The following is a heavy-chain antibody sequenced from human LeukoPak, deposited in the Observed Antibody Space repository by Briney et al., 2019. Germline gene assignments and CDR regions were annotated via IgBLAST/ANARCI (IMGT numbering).Heavy chain of an antibody. D-gene: IGHD2-15*01. CDR3: ARVSREVVAATLLDY. Sequence: ASVKVSCKASGYTFTGYYMHWVRQAPGQGLEWMGWINPNSGGTNYAQKFQGRVTMTRDTSINTAYMELSRLRSDDTAVYYCARVSREVVAATLLDYWGQGTLVTVSS. CDR1: GYTFTGYY. V-gene: IGHV1-2*02. J-gene: IGHJ4*02. CDR2: INPNSGGT.